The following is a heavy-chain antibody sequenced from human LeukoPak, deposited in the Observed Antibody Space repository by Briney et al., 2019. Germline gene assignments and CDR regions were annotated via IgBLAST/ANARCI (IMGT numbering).Heavy chain of an antibody. D-gene: IGHD3-10*01. Sequence: IPSETLSLTCAVYGGSFSGYYWSWIRQPPGKGLEWIGEINHSGSTNYNPSLKSRVTISVDTSKNQFSLKLSSVTAADTAVYYCAREVYYYGSGSYYYFDYWGQGTLVTVSS. V-gene: IGHV4-34*01. J-gene: IGHJ4*02. CDR2: INHSGST. CDR3: AREVYYYGSGSYYYFDY. CDR1: GGSFSGYY.